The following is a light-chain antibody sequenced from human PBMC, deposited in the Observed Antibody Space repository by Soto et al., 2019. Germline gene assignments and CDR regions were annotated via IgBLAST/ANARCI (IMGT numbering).Light chain of an antibody. CDR2: AAS. CDR3: QQCYISPRT. Sequence: DIQMTQSPSTLSAGVGDRVTITCRASQRISTYLNWYQKKPGKDTTLLIYAASSLQSGFPSRFSGGGSGTDFTLTINTLQPEDFATYFCQQCYISPRTFCQGTKVEIK. J-gene: IGKJ1*01. CDR1: QRISTY. V-gene: IGKV1-39*01.